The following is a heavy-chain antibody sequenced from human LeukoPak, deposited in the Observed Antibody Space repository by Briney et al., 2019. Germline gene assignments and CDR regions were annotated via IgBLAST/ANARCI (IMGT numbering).Heavy chain of an antibody. CDR2: ISSSSPTM. D-gene: IGHD3-10*01. J-gene: IGHJ4*02. CDR1: GFTFGDYY. CDR3: AREYTSGSYYIDY. Sequence: GGSLRLSCAASGFTFGDYYMSWIRQAPGKGLEWVSYISSSSPTMYYADSVKGRFSISRDNAKNSLYLQMNSLRAEDTAMYYCAREYTSGSYYIDYWGQGTLVTVSS. V-gene: IGHV3-11*01.